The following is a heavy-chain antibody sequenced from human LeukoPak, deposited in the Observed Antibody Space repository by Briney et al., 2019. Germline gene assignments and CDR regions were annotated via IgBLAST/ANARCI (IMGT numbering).Heavy chain of an antibody. Sequence: SQTLSLTCTVSGGSISSGDYYWRWIRQPRGRGLEWNEYIYYSGSTYYNPSLKSRITISVDTSKNQFSLKLSSVTAADTAVYYCARGNLGGGYFDYWGQGTLVTVSS. CDR2: IYYSGST. CDR3: ARGNLGGGYFDY. J-gene: IGHJ4*02. V-gene: IGHV4-30-4*01. CDR1: GGSISSGDYY. D-gene: IGHD3-10*01.